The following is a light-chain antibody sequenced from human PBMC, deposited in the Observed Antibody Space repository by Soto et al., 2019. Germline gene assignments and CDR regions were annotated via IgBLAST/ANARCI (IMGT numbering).Light chain of an antibody. CDR3: QQRSNWPPIFT. CDR1: QSVSSY. CDR2: DAS. J-gene: IGKJ3*01. V-gene: IGKV3-11*01. Sequence: EIVLTQSPATLSLSPGERATLSCRASQSVSSYLAWYQQKPGQAPRLLIYDASNRATGIPARFSRSGSGTDFTLTISSLEPEAFAVYYCQQRSNWPPIFTFGPGTKVDIK.